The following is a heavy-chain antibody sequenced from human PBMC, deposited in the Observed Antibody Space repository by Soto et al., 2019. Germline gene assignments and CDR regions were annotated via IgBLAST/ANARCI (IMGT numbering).Heavy chain of an antibody. CDR2: IVVGSGNT. Sequence: QMQLVQSGPEVKKPGTSVKVSCKASGFTFTSSAVQWVRQARGQRLEWIGWIVVGSGNTNYAQKFQERVTITRDMSTSTAYMELSSLRSEDTAVYYCAADWAYYDFWSGSNWGQGTLVAVSS. J-gene: IGHJ4*02. V-gene: IGHV1-58*01. CDR3: AADWAYYDFWSGSN. CDR1: GFTFTSSA. D-gene: IGHD3-3*01.